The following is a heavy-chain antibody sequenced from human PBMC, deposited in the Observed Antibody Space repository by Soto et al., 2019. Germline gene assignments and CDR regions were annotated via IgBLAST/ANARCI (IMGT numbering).Heavy chain of an antibody. CDR2: TYYRSKWYN. Sequence: QTLSLTGAICGGSVSSNSAAWNLIRQSPSRGLEWLGRTYYRSKWYNDYAVSVKSRITINPDTSKNQFSLQLNSVTPEDTAVYYCARVLIVVVPAGAKYYYYGMDVWGQGTTVTVSS. D-gene: IGHD2-2*01. CDR1: GGSVSSNSAA. CDR3: ARVLIVVVPAGAKYYYYGMDV. V-gene: IGHV6-1*01. J-gene: IGHJ6*02.